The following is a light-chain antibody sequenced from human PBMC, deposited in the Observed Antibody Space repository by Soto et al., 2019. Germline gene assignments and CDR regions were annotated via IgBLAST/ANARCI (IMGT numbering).Light chain of an antibody. Sequence: EIVMTQSPATLSVSPGERATLSCRASQNVSSDLAWYQQKAGQAPRLLINGASTRATGIPAKFSGSGSETEFTLTINSLQSEDFAVYYCQQYNPWPPVTFGQGTRLESK. CDR3: QQYNPWPPVT. V-gene: IGKV3-15*01. CDR1: QNVSSD. CDR2: GAS. J-gene: IGKJ5*01.